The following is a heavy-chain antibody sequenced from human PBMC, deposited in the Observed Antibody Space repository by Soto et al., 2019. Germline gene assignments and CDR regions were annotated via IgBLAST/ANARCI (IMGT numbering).Heavy chain of an antibody. Sequence: EVQLLESGGGLVRPGGSLRLSCAASGFTFSNFGMGWVRQVPGKGLEWVSTIGPTGISSHFADSLKGRFIISRDNSKNTLSHEMNSLRVEDTAVFYCVKAGDWWSFDHWGQGTLVTVSS. D-gene: IGHD2-15*01. CDR1: GFTFSNFG. CDR2: IGPTGISS. CDR3: VKAGDWWSFDH. J-gene: IGHJ4*02. V-gene: IGHV3-23*01.